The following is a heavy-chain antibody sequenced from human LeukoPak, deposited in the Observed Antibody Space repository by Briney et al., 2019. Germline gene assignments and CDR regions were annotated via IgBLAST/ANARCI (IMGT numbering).Heavy chain of an antibody. V-gene: IGHV5-51*01. D-gene: IGHD1-26*01. CDR2: IYPGDSDT. Sequence: GESLKISCKGSGYSFTSYWIGWVRQMPGKGLEWMGIIYPGDSDTRYSPSFQGQVTTSADKSISTAYLQWSSLKASDTAMYYCARHSLYSGSYYLFDYWGQGTLVTVSS. CDR3: ARHSLYSGSYYLFDY. J-gene: IGHJ4*02. CDR1: GYSFTSYW.